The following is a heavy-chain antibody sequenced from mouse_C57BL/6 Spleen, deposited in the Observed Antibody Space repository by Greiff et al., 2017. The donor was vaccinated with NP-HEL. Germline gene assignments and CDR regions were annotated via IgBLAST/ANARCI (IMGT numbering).Heavy chain of an antibody. J-gene: IGHJ4*01. CDR1: GYAFSSYW. Sequence: QVQLKESGAELVKPGASVKISCKASGYAFSSYWMHWVKPRPGKGLVWIGQIYPGDGDTNYNGKFKGTATLTADKSSSTAYMPLSSLTSEDSAVYFCARSLNSLYAMDYWGQGTSVTVAS. CDR2: IYPGDGDT. CDR3: ARSLNSLYAMDY. D-gene: IGHD1-3*01. V-gene: IGHV1-80*01.